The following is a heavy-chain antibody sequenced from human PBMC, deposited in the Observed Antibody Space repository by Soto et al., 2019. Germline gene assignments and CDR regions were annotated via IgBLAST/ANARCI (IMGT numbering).Heavy chain of an antibody. CDR3: AREHCSGGSCSHNWFDP. Sequence: QVQLQESGPGLVKPSQTLSLTCTVSGGSISSGGYYWSWIRQHPGKGLEWIGYIYYSGSTYYNPSLKSRVTISVDTSKHQFSLKLSSVTAADTAVYYCAREHCSGGSCSHNWFDPWGQGTLVTVSS. CDR2: IYYSGST. V-gene: IGHV4-31*03. J-gene: IGHJ5*02. D-gene: IGHD2-15*01. CDR1: GGSISSGGYY.